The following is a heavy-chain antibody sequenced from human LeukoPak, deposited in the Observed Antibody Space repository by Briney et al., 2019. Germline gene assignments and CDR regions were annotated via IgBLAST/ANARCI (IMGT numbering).Heavy chain of an antibody. V-gene: IGHV3-7*01. CDR3: ARTSRDGYNSVDY. D-gene: IGHD5-24*01. Sequence: GGSLRLSCEASGFTFTTYWMSWFRQAPGKGLEGVANIKQEGSEKYYVDSVKGRFTIYRDNAKNTLYLQMNSLRAEDTAVYYCARTSRDGYNSVDYWGQGTLVTVSS. CDR1: GFTFTTYW. CDR2: IKQEGSEK. J-gene: IGHJ4*02.